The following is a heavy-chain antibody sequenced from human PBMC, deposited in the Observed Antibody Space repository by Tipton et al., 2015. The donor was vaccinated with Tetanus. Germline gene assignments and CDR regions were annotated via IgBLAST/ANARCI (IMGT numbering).Heavy chain of an antibody. D-gene: IGHD3-9*01. CDR1: GATVSRSNYH. V-gene: IGHV4-39*01. J-gene: IGHJ4*02. CDR3: ARRGGDFLTGYYDS. Sequence: TLSLTCTVSGATVSRSNYHWGWIRQPPGKGLEWIGSISYSGSTYCNPSLKSRVAISVDTSKNQFSLELNPVTAADTAVYYCARRGGDFLTGYYDSWGQGTLVTVSS. CDR2: ISYSGST.